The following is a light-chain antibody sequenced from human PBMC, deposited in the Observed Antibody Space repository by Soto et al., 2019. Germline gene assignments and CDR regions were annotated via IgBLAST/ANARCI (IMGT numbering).Light chain of an antibody. V-gene: IGKV1-5*01. Sequence: DIQMTQSPSTLSASVGDRVTITCRASQSISSWLAWYQQKPGKAPKLLIYDASSSESGVPSRFSGSGSGTEFTLTISSLEPEDFAVYYCQQRSNWPPVTFGGGTKVDIK. CDR1: QSISSW. J-gene: IGKJ4*01. CDR2: DAS. CDR3: QQRSNWPPVT.